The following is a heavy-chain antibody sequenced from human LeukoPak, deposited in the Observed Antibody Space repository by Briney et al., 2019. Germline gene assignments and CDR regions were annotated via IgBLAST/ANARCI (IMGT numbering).Heavy chain of an antibody. CDR1: GFTVSSNY. CDR3: ARGAGYNYPYYFDY. CDR2: IYGGGNI. V-gene: IGHV3-53*01. Sequence: GGSLRLSCAASGFTVSSNYMNWVRQAPGKGLEWVSVIYGGGNIYYADSVKGRFTISRDNSKNTLYLQMNSLRAEGTAVYYCARGAGYNYPYYFDYWGQGTLVTVSS. J-gene: IGHJ4*02. D-gene: IGHD5-24*01.